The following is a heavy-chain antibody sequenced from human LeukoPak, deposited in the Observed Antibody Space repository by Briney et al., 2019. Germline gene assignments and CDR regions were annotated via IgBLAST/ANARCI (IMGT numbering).Heavy chain of an antibody. CDR1: GFTFSSYW. Sequence: GGSLTLSCAASGFTFSSYWMSWVRQAPGKGLEWVANIKQDGSEKYYVDSVKGRFTISRDNAKNSLYLQMNSLRAEDTAVYYCAREVRYHRSGWYDYWGQGTLVTVSS. CDR3: AREVRYHRSGWYDY. CDR2: IKQDGSEK. J-gene: IGHJ4*02. D-gene: IGHD6-19*01. V-gene: IGHV3-7*01.